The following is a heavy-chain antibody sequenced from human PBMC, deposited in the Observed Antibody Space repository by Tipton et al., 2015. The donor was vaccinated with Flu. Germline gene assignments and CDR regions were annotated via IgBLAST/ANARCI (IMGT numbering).Heavy chain of an antibody. Sequence: SLRLSCTASGFTFGDYAMSWFRQAPGKGLEWVGFIRSKAYGGTTEYAASVKGRFTISRDDSKSIAYLQMNSLKTEDTAVYYCTSGPDVVPVYYYYMDVWGKGTTVTVSS. D-gene: IGHD2-2*01. J-gene: IGHJ6*03. CDR1: GFTFGDYA. V-gene: IGHV3-49*03. CDR2: IRSKAYGGTT. CDR3: TSGPDVVPVYYYYMDV.